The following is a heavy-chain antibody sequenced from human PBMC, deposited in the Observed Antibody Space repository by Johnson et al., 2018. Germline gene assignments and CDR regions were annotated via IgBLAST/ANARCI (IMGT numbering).Heavy chain of an antibody. D-gene: IGHD4-17*01. CDR3: TRDSDYPSYYYMDV. V-gene: IGHV3-49*03. J-gene: IGHJ6*03. CDR1: GFTFGDYA. Sequence: VQLVQSGGGLVQPGRSLRLSCTTSGFTFGDYAMSWFRQAPGKGLEWVGFIRSKAYGGTTEYAASVNGRFTITRDDSKSIAYLQMKRLKTEDTAVYYCTRDSDYPSYYYMDVWGKGTTVTVSS. CDR2: IRSKAYGGTT.